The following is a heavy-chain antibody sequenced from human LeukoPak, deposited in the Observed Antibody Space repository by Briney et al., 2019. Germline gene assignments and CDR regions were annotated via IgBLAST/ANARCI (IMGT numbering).Heavy chain of an antibody. D-gene: IGHD2-2*01. CDR2: IDPNSGGT. Sequence: ASVKVSCKASGYTFTGYYMHWVRQAPGQGLEWMGWIDPNSGGTNYAQKFQGRVTMTRDTSISTAYMERSRLRSDDTAVYYCARNVVPAAMPLTSPFDYWGRGTLVTVSS. CDR1: GYTFTGYY. V-gene: IGHV1-2*02. J-gene: IGHJ4*02. CDR3: ARNVVPAAMPLTSPFDY.